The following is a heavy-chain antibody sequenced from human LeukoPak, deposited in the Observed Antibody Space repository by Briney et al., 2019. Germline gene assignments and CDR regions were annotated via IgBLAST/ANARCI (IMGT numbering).Heavy chain of an antibody. Sequence: GGSLRLSCAASGFTFSSYAMSWVRQAPGKGLEWVSYISSSSSTIYYADSVKGRFTISRDNAKNSLYLQMNSLRDEDTAVYYCARGRVVPAAIFWFDPWGQGTLVTVSS. V-gene: IGHV3-48*02. CDR3: ARGRVVPAAIFWFDP. CDR1: GFTFSSYA. CDR2: ISSSSSTI. J-gene: IGHJ5*02. D-gene: IGHD2-2*02.